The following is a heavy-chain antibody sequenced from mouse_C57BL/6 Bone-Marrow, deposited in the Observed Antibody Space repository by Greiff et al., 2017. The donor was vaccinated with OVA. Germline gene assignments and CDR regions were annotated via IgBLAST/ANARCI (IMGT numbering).Heavy chain of an antibody. V-gene: IGHV1-81*01. CDR1: GYTFTSYG. D-gene: IGHD1-1*01. CDR2: IYPRSGNT. Sequence: VKLQQSGAELARPGASVKLSCKASGYTFTSYGISWVKQRTGQGLEWIGEIYPRSGNTYYNEKFKGKATLTADKSSSTAYMELRSLTSEDSAVYFCARRLDYYGSRIAYWGQGTLVTVSA. CDR3: ARRLDYYGSRIAY. J-gene: IGHJ3*01.